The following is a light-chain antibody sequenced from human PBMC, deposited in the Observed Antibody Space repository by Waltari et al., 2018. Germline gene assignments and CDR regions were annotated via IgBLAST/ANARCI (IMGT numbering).Light chain of an antibody. V-gene: IGKV1-17*01. CDR2: AAT. J-gene: IGKJ3*01. Sequence: DIPMTQSPSSLSASVGDTVTITCRASQGISGSLNWFQQKPGKTPKLLIYAATTLQSGVPSRFSGSGSGTEFTLTISSLQPEDFASYYCLQHNSYPFTFGPGTNLDIK. CDR3: LQHNSYPFT. CDR1: QGISGS.